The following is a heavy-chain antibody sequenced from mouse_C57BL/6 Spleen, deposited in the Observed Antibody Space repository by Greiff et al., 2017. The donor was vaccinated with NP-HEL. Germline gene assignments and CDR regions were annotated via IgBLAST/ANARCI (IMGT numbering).Heavy chain of an antibody. Sequence: EVKLQESGPGLVKPSQSLSLTCSVTGYSITSGYYWNWIRQFPGNKLEWMGYISYDGSNNYNPSLKNRISITRDTSKNQFFLKLNSVTTEDTATYYCARGYYGRAMDYWGQGTSVTVSS. CDR1: GYSITSGYY. D-gene: IGHD1-1*01. V-gene: IGHV3-6*01. CDR2: ISYDGSN. J-gene: IGHJ4*01. CDR3: ARGYYGRAMDY.